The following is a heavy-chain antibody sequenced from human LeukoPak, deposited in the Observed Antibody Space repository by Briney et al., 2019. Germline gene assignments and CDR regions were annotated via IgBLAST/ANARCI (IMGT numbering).Heavy chain of an antibody. CDR1: GGSMSSNNYH. D-gene: IGHD1-26*01. V-gene: IGHV4-39*07. J-gene: IGHJ4*02. Sequence: SETLSLTCTVSGGSMSSNNYHWGWIRQPPGKGLLWIGNIYYSGSTYYNPSLKSRVTISLDTSKNQFSLKLTSVTAADTAVYYCARDQRSLFDVWGQGSLVIVSS. CDR2: IYYSGST. CDR3: ARDQRSLFDV.